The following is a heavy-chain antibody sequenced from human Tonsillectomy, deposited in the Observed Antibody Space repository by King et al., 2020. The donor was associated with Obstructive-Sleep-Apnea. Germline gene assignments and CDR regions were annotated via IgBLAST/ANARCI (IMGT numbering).Heavy chain of an antibody. D-gene: IGHD2-15*01. J-gene: IGHJ6*02. Sequence: VQLVQSGAEVKKPGSSVKVSCKASGGTFSSYAISWVRQAPGQGPEWMGGIIPIVGTANYAQKFKGRVTITADKSTSTAYMELRSLRSEDTALYYCAVGYCSGGGCYGVYPYYYGMDVWGQGTTVTVSS. V-gene: IGHV1-69*14. CDR3: AVGYCSGGGCYGVYPYYYGMDV. CDR1: GGTFSSYA. CDR2: IIPIVGTA.